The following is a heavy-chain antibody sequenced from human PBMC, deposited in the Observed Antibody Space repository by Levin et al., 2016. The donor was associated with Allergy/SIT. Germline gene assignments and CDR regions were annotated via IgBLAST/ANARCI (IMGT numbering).Heavy chain of an antibody. CDR3: ARVEHLAYCGGDCYSGAFDI. V-gene: IGHV1-2*04. D-gene: IGHD2-21*02. J-gene: IGHJ3*02. CDR2: INPNSGGT. Sequence: ASVKVSCKASGYTFTGYYMHWVRQAPGQGLEWMGWINPNSGGTNYAQKFQGWVTMTRDTSISTAYMELSRLRSDDTAVYYCARVEHLAYCGGDCYSGAFDIWGQGTMVTVSS. CDR1: GYTFTGYY.